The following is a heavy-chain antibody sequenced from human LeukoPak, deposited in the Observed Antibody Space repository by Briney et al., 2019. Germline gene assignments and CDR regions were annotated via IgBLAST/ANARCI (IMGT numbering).Heavy chain of an antibody. CDR3: AKIRSSGPAARCIFDY. D-gene: IGHD6-19*01. V-gene: IGHV3-30*04. Sequence: GGSLRLSCSASGFTFINHHMSWVRQAPGKGLEWVAGISNDGTNKHYADSVRGRFTISRDNSKNTLHLQMNSLRGEDAAVYYCAKIRSSGPAARCIFDYWGQGTLVTVSS. CDR1: GFTFINHH. J-gene: IGHJ4*02. CDR2: ISNDGTNK.